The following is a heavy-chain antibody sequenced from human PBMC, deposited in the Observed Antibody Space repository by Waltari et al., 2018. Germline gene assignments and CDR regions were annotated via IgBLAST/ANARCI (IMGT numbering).Heavy chain of an antibody. D-gene: IGHD3-10*01. CDR1: GYIFTNYD. CDR2: MNPNSGSA. V-gene: IGHV1-8*01. CDR3: ARGYWGGNPYHYDMDV. J-gene: IGHJ6*02. Sequence: QVQLVQSGAEVKIPGASVKVSCQASGYIFTNYDITWGRQATGQGLQWMGWMNPNSGSAGQAETFYGRVTFTRSTSINTAYMELTGLTSEDTAIYYCARGYWGGNPYHYDMDVWGQGTTVTVSS.